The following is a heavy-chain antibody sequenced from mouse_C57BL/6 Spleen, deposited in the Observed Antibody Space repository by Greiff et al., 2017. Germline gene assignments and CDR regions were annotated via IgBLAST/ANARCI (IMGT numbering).Heavy chain of an antibody. CDR2: IDPENGDT. J-gene: IGHJ1*03. Sequence: VQLQQSGAELVRPGASVKLSCTASGFNIKDDYMHWVKQRPEQGLEWIGWIDPENGDTEYASKFQGKATLTADTSSNTAYLPLSSLTSEDTAVYYCTTGPYYYGSSYGYFDVWGTGTTVTVSS. CDR3: TTGPYYYGSSYGYFDV. D-gene: IGHD1-1*01. V-gene: IGHV14-4*01. CDR1: GFNIKDDY.